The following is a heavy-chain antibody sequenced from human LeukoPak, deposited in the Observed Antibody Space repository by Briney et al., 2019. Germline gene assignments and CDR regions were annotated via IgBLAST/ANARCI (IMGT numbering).Heavy chain of an antibody. J-gene: IGHJ5*02. D-gene: IGHD6-19*01. Sequence: SETLSLTCTVSGGSIRSSYYYWGWIRQPPGKGLEWIGEIYHSGSTNYNSSLKSRVTISVDKSKNQFSLKLSSVTAADTAMYYCARGGTTVAGTFWFDPWGQGTLVTVSS. CDR3: ARGGTTVAGTFWFDP. CDR2: IYHSGST. CDR1: GGSIRSSYYY. V-gene: IGHV4-39*07.